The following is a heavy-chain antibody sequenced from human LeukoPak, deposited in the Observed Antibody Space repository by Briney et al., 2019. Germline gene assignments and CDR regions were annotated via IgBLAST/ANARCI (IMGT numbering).Heavy chain of an antibody. J-gene: IGHJ4*02. Sequence: SETLSLTCTVSGGSISSYYWSWIRQPPGKGLEWIGYIYYSGSTNYNPSLKSRVTILVDTSKNQFSLKLSSVTAADTAVYYCARDQSGAVDYWGQGTLVTVSS. CDR2: IYYSGST. D-gene: IGHD3-10*01. CDR3: ARDQSGAVDY. V-gene: IGHV4-59*01. CDR1: GGSISSYY.